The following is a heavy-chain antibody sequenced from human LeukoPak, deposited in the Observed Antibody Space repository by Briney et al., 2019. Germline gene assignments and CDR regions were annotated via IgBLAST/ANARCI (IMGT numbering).Heavy chain of an antibody. D-gene: IGHD1-26*01. CDR1: GFTFSNYV. Sequence: GGSLRLSCAVSGFTFSNYVMNWVRQAPGKGLEWVSTISGSGGATYYADSVKGRFTISRDNSKNTLYLQMNSLRVEDTAVYYCARWSTSGSYWGDFDYWGQGTLVTVSS. J-gene: IGHJ4*02. CDR3: ARWSTSGSYWGDFDY. CDR2: ISGSGGAT. V-gene: IGHV3-23*01.